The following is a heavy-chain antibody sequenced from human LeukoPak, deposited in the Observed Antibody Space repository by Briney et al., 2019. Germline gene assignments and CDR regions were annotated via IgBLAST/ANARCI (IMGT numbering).Heavy chain of an antibody. J-gene: IGHJ3*02. CDR3: ARRVHIAALYDAFDI. D-gene: IGHD6-13*01. V-gene: IGHV4-4*09. Sequence: SETLSLTCTVSGGSISSYYWSWIRQPPGNGLEWIGYIYTSGSTNYNPSLKSRVTISVDTSKNQFSLKLSSVTAADTAVYYCARRVHIAALYDAFDIWGQGTMVTVSS. CDR1: GGSISSYY. CDR2: IYTSGST.